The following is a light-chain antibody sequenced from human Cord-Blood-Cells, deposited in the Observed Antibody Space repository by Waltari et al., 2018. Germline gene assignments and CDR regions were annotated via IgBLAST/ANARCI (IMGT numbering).Light chain of an antibody. J-gene: IGKJ2*01. CDR3: EEYYSTPYM. Sequence: DIVMTQSPDYLAVSLGERATINCKSSQSVLYSSNNKNYLAWYQHIPGQPFKLLIYSASTQESGVSDLFSVSDSVTDFTLTISSLQAEDLSVYHCEEYYSTPYMFRQGPKLEIK. CDR2: SAS. V-gene: IGKV4-1*01. CDR1: QSVLYSSNNKNY.